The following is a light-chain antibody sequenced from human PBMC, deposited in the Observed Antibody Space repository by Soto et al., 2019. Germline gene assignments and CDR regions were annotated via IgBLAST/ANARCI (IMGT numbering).Light chain of an antibody. CDR1: QSVSNN. J-gene: IGKJ4*01. V-gene: IGKV3-15*01. Sequence: EIVMTQSPATLSVSPGEKATLSCRASQSVSNNLAWYQQKPGQAPRLLIYFASTRATGIPARFSGSESGTEFTHTISSLQSEDFAVYYCQQYNKWPLTFGGGTKVETK. CDR3: QQYNKWPLT. CDR2: FAS.